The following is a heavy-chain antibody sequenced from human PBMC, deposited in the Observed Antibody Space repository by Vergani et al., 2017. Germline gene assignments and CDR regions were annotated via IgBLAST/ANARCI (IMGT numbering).Heavy chain of an antibody. J-gene: IGHJ1*01. V-gene: IGHV3-30-3*01. Sequence: QVQLVESGGGVVQPGRSLRLSCAASGFTFSSYAMHWVRQAPGKGLEWVAVISYDGSNKYYADSVKGRFTISSDNSKNTLYLQMNSLRAEDTAVYYCARPVGGGQQLVLAGQHWGQGTLVTVSS. D-gene: IGHD6-13*01. CDR2: ISYDGSNK. CDR3: ARPVGGGQQLVLAGQH. CDR1: GFTFSSYA.